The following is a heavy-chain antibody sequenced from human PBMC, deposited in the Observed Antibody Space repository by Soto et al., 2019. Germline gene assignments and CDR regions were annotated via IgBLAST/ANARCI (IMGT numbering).Heavy chain of an antibody. V-gene: IGHV3-23*01. CDR2: ISGSGGST. D-gene: IGHD1-26*01. J-gene: IGHJ4*02. CDR3: ARRGSGSYYDY. Sequence: GGSLRLSCAASGFTFSSYAMRWVRQAPVKGLEWVSAISGSGGSTYYADSVKGRFTISRDNSRNTLYLQMNSLRAEDTAVYYCARRGSGSYYDYWGQGTLVTVSS. CDR1: GFTFSSYA.